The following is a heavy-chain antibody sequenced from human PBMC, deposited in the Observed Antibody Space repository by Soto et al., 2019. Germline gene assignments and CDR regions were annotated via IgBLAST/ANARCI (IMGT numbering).Heavy chain of an antibody. V-gene: IGHV3-74*01. Sequence: QPGGSLRLSCAASGFTFSSYWMHWVRQAPGKGLVWVSRINSDGSSTSYADSVKGRFTISRDNAKNTLYLQMNSLRAEDTAVYYCARSGPVTPFDYWGQGTLVTVSS. CDR3: ARSGPVTPFDY. J-gene: IGHJ4*02. CDR2: INSDGSST. D-gene: IGHD5-12*01. CDR1: GFTFSSYW.